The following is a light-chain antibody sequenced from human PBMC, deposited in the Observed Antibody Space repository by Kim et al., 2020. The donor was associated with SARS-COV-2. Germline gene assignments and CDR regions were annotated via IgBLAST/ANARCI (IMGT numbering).Light chain of an antibody. CDR3: QQDRTTTAEAT. V-gene: IGKV3-20*01. J-gene: IGKJ4*02. CDR1: QSVRSSD. Sequence: EIVLTQSPGTLSLSPGERATLSCRASQSVRSSDFAWYQQKPGQAPRLLIYGASSRATGIPDRFSGSGSGTDFTLTISRLEPEDFAVYYCQQDRTTTAEATFGGGTKVDIK. CDR2: GAS.